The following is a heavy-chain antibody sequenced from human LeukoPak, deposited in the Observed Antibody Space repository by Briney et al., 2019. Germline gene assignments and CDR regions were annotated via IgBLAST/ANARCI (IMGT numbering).Heavy chain of an antibody. D-gene: IGHD3-22*01. CDR3: AKGRFGSGCPELDY. CDR1: GFTFDDYA. Sequence: PGRSLRLSCAASGFTFDDYAMHWVRQAPGKGLEWVSGISWNSGSIGYADSVKGRFTISRDNAKNSLYLQMNSLRAEDTALYYCAKGRFGSGCPELDYWGQGTLVTVSS. J-gene: IGHJ4*02. CDR2: ISWNSGSI. V-gene: IGHV3-9*01.